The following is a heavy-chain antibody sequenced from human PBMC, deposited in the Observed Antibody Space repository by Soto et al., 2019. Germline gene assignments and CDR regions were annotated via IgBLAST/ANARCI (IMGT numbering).Heavy chain of an antibody. J-gene: IGHJ4*02. CDR2: ISGTGGST. Sequence: GGSLRLSCAASGFTFNSSAMSWVRQAPGKGLEWVSAISGTGGSTYYADSVKGRFTISRDNSKNTLFLQMNSLRAEDTAVYSCAKDVHYNSRTDYIDYWGQGTLVTGSS. CDR1: GFTFNSSA. CDR3: AKDVHYNSRTDYIDY. V-gene: IGHV3-23*01. D-gene: IGHD6-13*01.